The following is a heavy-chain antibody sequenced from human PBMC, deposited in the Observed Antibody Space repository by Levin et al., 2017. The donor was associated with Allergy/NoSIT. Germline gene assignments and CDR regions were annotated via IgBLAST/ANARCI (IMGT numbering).Heavy chain of an antibody. Sequence: GGSLRLSCVASGFTFSGYAMYWVRQAPGRGLEWVTMISYDGSSKYDADSVRGRFTISRDNSKNTLYLEMHSLRTDDTGVYYCARDCLSGPSAWHNFGYYDNGMDVWGQGTTVTVSS. CDR2: ISYDGSSK. D-gene: IGHD3-3*01. CDR3: ARDCLSGPSAWHNFGYYDNGMDV. CDR1: GFTFSGYA. V-gene: IGHV3-30*04. J-gene: IGHJ6*02.